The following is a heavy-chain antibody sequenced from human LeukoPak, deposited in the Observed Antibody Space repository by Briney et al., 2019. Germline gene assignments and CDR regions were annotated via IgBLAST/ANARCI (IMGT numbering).Heavy chain of an antibody. CDR2: ISWNSGSI. J-gene: IGHJ5*02. Sequence: GRSLRLSCAASGFTFDDYAMHWVRQAPGKGLEWVSGISWNSGSIGYADSVKGRFTISRDNAKNSLYLQMNSLRAEDTALYYCAKETVVGAAFDPWGQGTLVTVSS. CDR1: GFTFDDYA. CDR3: AKETVVGAAFDP. D-gene: IGHD2-15*01. V-gene: IGHV3-9*01.